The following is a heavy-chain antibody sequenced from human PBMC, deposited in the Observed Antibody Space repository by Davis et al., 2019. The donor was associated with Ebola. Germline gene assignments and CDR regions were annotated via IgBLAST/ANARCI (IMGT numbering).Heavy chain of an antibody. CDR2: ISGRGGST. V-gene: IGHV3-23*01. Sequence: GESLKISCAASGFTFSSSAMSWVRQAPGKGLEWVSAISGRGGSTYYADSVKVRFTISRDNSKNTLYLQMNSPRAEDTAVYYCAKGGYSSGWYGAFFDYWGQGTLVTVSS. CDR3: AKGGYSSGWYGAFFDY. D-gene: IGHD6-19*01. J-gene: IGHJ4*02. CDR1: GFTFSSSA.